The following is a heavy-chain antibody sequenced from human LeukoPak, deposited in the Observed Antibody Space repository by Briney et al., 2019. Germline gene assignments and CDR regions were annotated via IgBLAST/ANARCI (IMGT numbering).Heavy chain of an antibody. V-gene: IGHV3-30*18. D-gene: IGHD3-3*01. CDR3: AKDLNYDFWSGLGN. CDR1: GFSFSSYG. J-gene: IGHJ4*02. Sequence: GGSLRLSCAVSGFSFSSYGMHWVRQAPGKGLEWMAVISDDGTNKSYANSVKGRLTISRDNSKNTLYLQMNSLRAEDTAVYYCAKDLNYDFWSGLGNWGQGTLVTVSS. CDR2: ISDDGTNK.